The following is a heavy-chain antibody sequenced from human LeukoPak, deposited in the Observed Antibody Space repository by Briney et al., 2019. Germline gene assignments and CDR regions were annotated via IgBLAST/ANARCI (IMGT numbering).Heavy chain of an antibody. CDR3: AKGVDIVATIPSYFDY. CDR2: ISWNSGSI. Sequence: GGSLRLSCAASGFTFDDYAMHWVRQAPGKGLEWVSGISWNSGSIGYADSVKGRFTISRDNAKNSLYLQMNSLRAEDTALYYCAKGVDIVATIPSYFDYWGQGTLVTVSS. J-gene: IGHJ4*02. CDR1: GFTFDDYA. V-gene: IGHV3-9*01. D-gene: IGHD5-12*01.